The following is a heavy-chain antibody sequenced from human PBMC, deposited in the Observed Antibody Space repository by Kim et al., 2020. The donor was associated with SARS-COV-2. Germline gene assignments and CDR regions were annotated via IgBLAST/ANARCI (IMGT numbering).Heavy chain of an antibody. CDR2: ISWNSGSI. CDR3: AKLLAAADDRSNDY. J-gene: IGHJ4*02. Sequence: GGSLRLSCAASGFTFDDYAMHWVRQAPGKGLEWVSGISWNSGSIGYADSVKGRFTISSDNAKNPLYLQMNSLRAEHTALYYFAKLLAAADDRSNDYLCQG. D-gene: IGHD6-13*01. CDR1: GFTFDDYA. V-gene: IGHV3-9*01.